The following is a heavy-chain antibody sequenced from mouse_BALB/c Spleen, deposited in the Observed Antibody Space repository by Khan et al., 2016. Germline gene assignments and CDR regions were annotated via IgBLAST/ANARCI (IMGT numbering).Heavy chain of an antibody. Sequence: VQLQQSGAELVRSGASVKLSCTASGFNIKDYYMHWVKQRPEQGLEWIGWIDPENGDTEFAPKFQGKATMTADTSSNTAYLHLSSLTSEDTAVSSSYAEVRRGYFDCWGQGTTLTVSS. CDR2: IDPENGDT. V-gene: IGHV14-4*02. CDR1: GFNIKDYY. CDR3: YAEVRRGYFDC. J-gene: IGHJ2*01.